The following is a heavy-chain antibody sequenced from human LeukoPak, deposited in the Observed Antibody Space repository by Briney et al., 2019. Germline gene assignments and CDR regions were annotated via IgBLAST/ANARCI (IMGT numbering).Heavy chain of an antibody. CDR2: ISAYNGNT. J-gene: IGHJ3*02. CDR1: GYTFTSYG. D-gene: IGHD3-22*01. Sequence: ASVKVSCKASGYTFTSYGISWVGQAPGQGLAWMGWISAYNGNTNYAQKLQGRVTMTTDTSTSTAYMELRSLRSDDTAVYYCARARLYYEKAFDIWGQGTMVTVSS. CDR3: ARARLYYEKAFDI. V-gene: IGHV1-18*01.